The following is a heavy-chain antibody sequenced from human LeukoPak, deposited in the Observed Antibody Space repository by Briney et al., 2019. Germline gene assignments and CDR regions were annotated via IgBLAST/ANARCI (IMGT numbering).Heavy chain of an antibody. CDR2: ISHDGSNI. D-gene: IGHD2-15*01. CDR1: GFAFSDYG. CDR3: AKDPYRVVVATGNYLDP. Sequence: GGSLRLSCAASGFAFSDYGMHWVHHAPGNGLEWVAVISHDGSNIHYGDSVKGRFTISRDNSKNTVYLQMNSLRAEDTAIYYCAKDPYRVVVATGNYLDPWGQGTLATVSS. J-gene: IGHJ5*02. V-gene: IGHV3-30*18.